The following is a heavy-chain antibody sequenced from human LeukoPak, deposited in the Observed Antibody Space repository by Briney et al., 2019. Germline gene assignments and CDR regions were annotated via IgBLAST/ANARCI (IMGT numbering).Heavy chain of an antibody. D-gene: IGHD4-23*01. CDR2: IYHSGST. V-gene: IGHV4-38-2*02. J-gene: IGHJ4*02. Sequence: SETLSLTCTVSGYSINSISSTYYWGWVRQSPGKGLEWIGSIYHSGSTYYNPSLQSRVTISIDTSKNQFSLKLSSVTAADTAVYYCARLRVQNYGGNWGFDYWGQGTLVTVSS. CDR3: ARLRVQNYGGNWGFDY. CDR1: GYSINSISSTYY.